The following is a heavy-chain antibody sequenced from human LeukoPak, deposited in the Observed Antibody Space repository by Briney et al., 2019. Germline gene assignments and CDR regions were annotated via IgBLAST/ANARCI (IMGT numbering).Heavy chain of an antibody. V-gene: IGHV1-3*01. Sequence: GASVKVSCKASGYTFTSYAMHWVRQAPGQRLEWMGWINAGNGNTKYSQKFQGRVTITRDTSPSTAYMELSSLRSEDTAVYYCARDRSSPLWLPSNLDYWGQGTLVTVSS. CDR3: ARDRSSPLWLPSNLDY. CDR2: INAGNGNT. J-gene: IGHJ4*02. D-gene: IGHD5-18*01. CDR1: GYTFTSYA.